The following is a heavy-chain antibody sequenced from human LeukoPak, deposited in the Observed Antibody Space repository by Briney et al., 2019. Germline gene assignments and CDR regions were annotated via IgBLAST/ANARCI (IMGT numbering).Heavy chain of an antibody. CDR1: GGTFSSYA. D-gene: IGHD6-13*01. V-gene: IGHV1-69*04. Sequence: SVKVSCKASGGTFSSYAISWVRQAPGQGLEWMGRIIPILGIANYAQKFQGRVTITADKSTSTAYMELSSLRSDDTAVYYCARDLLRTYSSSWYDAFDIWGQGTMVTVSS. CDR2: IIPILGIA. J-gene: IGHJ3*02. CDR3: ARDLLRTYSSSWYDAFDI.